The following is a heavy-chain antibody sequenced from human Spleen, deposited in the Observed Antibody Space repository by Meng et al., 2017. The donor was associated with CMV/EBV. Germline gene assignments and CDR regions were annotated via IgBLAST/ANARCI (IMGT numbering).Heavy chain of an antibody. V-gene: IGHV4-34*01. J-gene: IGHJ2*01. CDR3: ASEPVAWYFDL. Sequence: LTCWVPGGSFSVYYWTWIRQPPGKGLEWIGEINHGGVTHYNSSLSSRVTISLDTSKRQFSLRLTSVTAADTTVYYCASEPVAWYFDLWGRGTLVTVSS. D-gene: IGHD1-14*01. CDR2: INHGGVT. CDR1: GGSFSVYY.